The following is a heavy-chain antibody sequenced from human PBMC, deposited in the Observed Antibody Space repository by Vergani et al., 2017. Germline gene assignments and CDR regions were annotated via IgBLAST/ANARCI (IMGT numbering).Heavy chain of an antibody. D-gene: IGHD6-6*01. Sequence: QVQLVESGGGVVQPGRSLRLSCAASGFTFSSYAMHWVRQAPGKGLEWVAVISYDGSNKYYADSVKGRFTISRDNSKNKLYLQMNSLRAEDTAVYYCAGIAARPYWGQGTLVTVSS. CDR2: ISYDGSNK. J-gene: IGHJ4*02. CDR3: AGIAARPY. V-gene: IGHV3-30-3*01. CDR1: GFTFSSYA.